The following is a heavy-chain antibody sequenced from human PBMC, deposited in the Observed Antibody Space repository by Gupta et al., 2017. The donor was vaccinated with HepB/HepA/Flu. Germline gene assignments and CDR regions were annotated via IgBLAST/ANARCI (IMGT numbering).Heavy chain of an antibody. CDR1: GESFSDYY. CDR2: ILGVGRT. CDR3: ARDSEAFDF. D-gene: IGHD3-10*01. J-gene: IGHJ3*01. V-gene: IGHV4-4*07. Sequence: QVQLQEPGPGLVKSSETLSLTCTVSGESFSDYYWSWVRQPAGKGLEWIGRILGVGRTNYNPSFGSRVTMSIDTSKNQFSLKLKSVTAADTAIYYCARDSEAFDFWGQGTVVTVTS.